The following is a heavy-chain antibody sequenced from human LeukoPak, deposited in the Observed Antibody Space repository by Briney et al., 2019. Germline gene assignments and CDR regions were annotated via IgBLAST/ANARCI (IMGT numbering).Heavy chain of an antibody. Sequence: GASVKVSCKAPGGSFNNYAISWVRQAPGHGLEWMGRFIPFSSTSDYAHKFQARVTITMDESTAYMELSSLRPEDTAVYYCARIEDSTHGLLDYWGQGTLVTVSS. V-gene: IGHV1-69*05. CDR2: FIPFSSTS. CDR3: ARIEDSTHGLLDY. CDR1: GGSFNNYA. D-gene: IGHD5-12*01. J-gene: IGHJ4*02.